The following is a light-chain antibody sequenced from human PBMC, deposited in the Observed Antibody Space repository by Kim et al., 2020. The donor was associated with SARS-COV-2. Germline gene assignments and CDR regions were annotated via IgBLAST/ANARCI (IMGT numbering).Light chain of an antibody. CDR1: SSDVGGYNY. CDR3: SSYTSSITLVV. Sequence: QSALTQPASVSGSPGQSITISCTGTSSDVGGYNYVSWYQQHPGKAPKLMIYDVSKRPSGVSNRFSGSKSGNTASLTISGLQAEDEADYYCSSYTSSITLVVFGGGTQLTVL. V-gene: IGLV2-14*01. CDR2: DVS. J-gene: IGLJ2*01.